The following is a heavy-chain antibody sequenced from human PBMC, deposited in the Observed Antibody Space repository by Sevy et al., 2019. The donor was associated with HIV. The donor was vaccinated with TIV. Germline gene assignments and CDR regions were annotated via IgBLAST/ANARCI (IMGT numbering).Heavy chain of an antibody. V-gene: IGHV1-18*01. CDR3: ARPIGRDGDYYHAFDI. J-gene: IGHJ3*02. CDR2: ISAYNGNT. CDR1: GYTFTSYG. Sequence: ASVKVSCKASGYTFTSYGISWVRQAPGQGLEWMGWISAYNGNTNYSQKLQGRVTMTTDTSTSTAYMELRSLRSDDTAVYYCARPIGRDGDYYHAFDIWGQGTMVTVSS. D-gene: IGHD4-17*01.